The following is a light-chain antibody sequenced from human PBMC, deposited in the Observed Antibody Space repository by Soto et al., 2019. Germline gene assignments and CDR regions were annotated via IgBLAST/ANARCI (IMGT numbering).Light chain of an antibody. CDR3: SAYRSTTTFGV. CDR2: EVS. V-gene: IGLV2-14*01. J-gene: IGLJ1*01. Sequence: QSVLTQPASVSGSPGQSITISCTGTSSDIGGYNYVSWYQQHPGKAPKVVIYEVSNRPLGVSNRFSASKSGNTASLIISGLQADEEADYLCSAYRSTTTFGVFGAGTKVTV. CDR1: SSDIGGYNY.